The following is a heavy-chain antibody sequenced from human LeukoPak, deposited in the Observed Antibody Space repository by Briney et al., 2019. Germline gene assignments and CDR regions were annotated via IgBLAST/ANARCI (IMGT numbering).Heavy chain of an antibody. CDR2: MNPNSGNT. CDR1: GYTFTSYD. Sequence: ASVKVSCKASGYTFTSYDINWVRQATGQGLEWMGWMNPNSGNTGYAQKFQGRVTITRNTSISAAYMELSSLRSEDTAVYYCARESGQYCSSTSCQRGDYWGQGTLVTVSS. J-gene: IGHJ4*02. D-gene: IGHD2-2*01. CDR3: ARESGQYCSSTSCQRGDY. V-gene: IGHV1-8*03.